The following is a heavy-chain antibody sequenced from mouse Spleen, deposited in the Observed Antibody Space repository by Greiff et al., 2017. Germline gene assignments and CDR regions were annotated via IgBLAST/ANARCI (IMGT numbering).Heavy chain of an antibody. CDR1: GFSLTSYG. Sequence: VQLQQSGPGLVQPSQSLSITCTVSGFSLTSYGVHWVRQSPGKGLEWLGVIWSGGSTDYNAAFISRLSISKDNSKSQVFFKMNSLQADDTAIYYCASMLHWYFDVWGAGTTVTVFS. V-gene: IGHV2-2*01. D-gene: IGHD6-5*01. CDR3: ASMLHWYFDV. J-gene: IGHJ1*01. CDR2: IWSGGST.